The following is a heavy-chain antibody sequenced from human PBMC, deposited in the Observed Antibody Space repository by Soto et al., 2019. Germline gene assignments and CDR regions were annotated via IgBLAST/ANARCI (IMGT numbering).Heavy chain of an antibody. D-gene: IGHD6-13*01. CDR3: ARENGYSSTWRRFDF. Sequence: SETLSLTCTVPGGYISDYYLNWIRQSPGKGLEWIGYILYGGSTNYDPSLKSRVTISVDTSKNQFSLSLSSVTAADTAVYDCARENGYSSTWRRFDFWGQGTLATASS. J-gene: IGHJ4*02. CDR2: ILYGGST. CDR1: GGYISDYY. V-gene: IGHV4-59*01.